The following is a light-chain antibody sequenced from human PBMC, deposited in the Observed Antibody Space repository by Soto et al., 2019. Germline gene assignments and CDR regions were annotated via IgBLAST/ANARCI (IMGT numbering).Light chain of an antibody. J-gene: IGKJ1*01. Sequence: EIVLTQSPATLSLSPGDRATPSCRASQNVRSDYFAWYQQKPGQAPRVIIYLTSNRAAGIPARFGGGGSETDFTRTISDVEPEDFAVYYCHQRQSWPRTFGQGTKVDI. CDR3: HQRQSWPRT. CDR2: LTS. V-gene: IGKV3-11*01. CDR1: QNVRSDY.